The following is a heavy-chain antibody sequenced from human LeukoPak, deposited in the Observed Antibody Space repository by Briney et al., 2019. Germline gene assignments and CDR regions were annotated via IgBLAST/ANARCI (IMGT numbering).Heavy chain of an antibody. Sequence: PSETLSLTCTVSGGSISSSSYYWGWIRQPPGKGLEWIGSIYYSGSTYYNPSLKSRVTISVDTSKNQFSLKLSSVTAADTAVYYCARYVEAAVAGTLAFDIWGQGTMVTVSS. CDR1: GGSISSSSYY. CDR2: IYYSGST. CDR3: ARYVEAAVAGTLAFDI. D-gene: IGHD6-19*01. V-gene: IGHV4-39*07. J-gene: IGHJ3*02.